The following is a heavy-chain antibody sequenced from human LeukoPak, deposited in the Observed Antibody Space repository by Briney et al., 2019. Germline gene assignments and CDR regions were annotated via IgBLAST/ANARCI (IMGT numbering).Heavy chain of an antibody. CDR2: IYNNANT. J-gene: IGHJ5*02. CDR3: ARDHIDGFNPNNWFDP. V-gene: IGHV4-39*07. Sequence: SQRLSLAGSVSGDSIRKVYDGGAWFRQPPGKGLEWIGTIYNNANTYYNPPLESRVTMSVDTSKNQISLTLTSVTAADTAVYYCARDHIDGFNPNNWFDPWGQGTLVTVSS. CDR1: GDSIRKVYDG. D-gene: IGHD5-24*01.